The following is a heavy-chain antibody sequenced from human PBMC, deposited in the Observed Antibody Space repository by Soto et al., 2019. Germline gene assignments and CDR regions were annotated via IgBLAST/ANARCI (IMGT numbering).Heavy chain of an antibody. CDR1: GGSISSGGYY. Sequence: SETLSLTCTVSGGSISSGGYYWSWIRQHPGKGLEWIGYIYYSGSTYYNPSLKSRVTISIDTSKNQFSLKLSSVTAADTAVYYCARGPKVAGPSTLDYWGQGTLVTVSS. CDR3: ARGPKVAGPSTLDY. J-gene: IGHJ4*02. CDR2: IYYSGST. D-gene: IGHD6-19*01. V-gene: IGHV4-31*03.